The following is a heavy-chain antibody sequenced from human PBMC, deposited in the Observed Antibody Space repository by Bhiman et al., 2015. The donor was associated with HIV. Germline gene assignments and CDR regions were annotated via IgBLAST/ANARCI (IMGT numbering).Heavy chain of an antibody. CDR1: GFTFSIYS. CDR3: VKPKVKGRATVGFDY. Sequence: EVQLVESGGGLVKPGGSLRLSCAASGFTFSIYSMNWVRQAPGKGLEWVSSISSSSSYIYYADSVKGRFTISRDNAKNSLYLQMNSLRSEDTAVYFCVKPKVKGRATVGFDYWGQGTLVTVSS. CDR2: ISSSSSYI. V-gene: IGHV3-21*01. J-gene: IGHJ4*02. D-gene: IGHD1-26*01.